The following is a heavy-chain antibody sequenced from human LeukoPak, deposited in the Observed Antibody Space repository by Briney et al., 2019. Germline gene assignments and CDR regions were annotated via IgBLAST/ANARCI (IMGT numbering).Heavy chain of an antibody. V-gene: IGHV3-30-3*01. CDR2: ISYDGSNK. D-gene: IGHD5-12*01. Sequence: GGSLRLSCAASGFTFSSYAMHWVRQAPGKGLEWVAVISYDGSNKYYADSVKGRFTISRDNSKNTLYLQMNSLRAEDTAVYYCARGLDGYNFSPIDYWGQGTLVTVSS. J-gene: IGHJ4*02. CDR1: GFTFSSYA. CDR3: ARGLDGYNFSPIDY.